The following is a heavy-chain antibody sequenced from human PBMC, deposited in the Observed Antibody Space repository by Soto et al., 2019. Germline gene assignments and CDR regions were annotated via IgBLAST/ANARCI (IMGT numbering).Heavy chain of an antibody. V-gene: IGHV3-23*01. CDR3: AKDQAAAGTISRYFQH. CDR2: ISGSGGTT. CDR1: GFSFSTYA. J-gene: IGHJ1*01. D-gene: IGHD6-13*01. Sequence: EVQLLESGGGLVQPAGSLRLSCAASGFSFSTYAMSWVRQAPGKGLEWVSGISGSGGTTYYADSVKGRFTISRDNSKNTLYLQGNSLRVEDTAVYYCAKDQAAAGTISRYFQHWGQGTLVTVSS.